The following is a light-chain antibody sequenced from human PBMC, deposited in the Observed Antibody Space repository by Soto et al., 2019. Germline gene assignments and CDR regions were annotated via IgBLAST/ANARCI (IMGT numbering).Light chain of an antibody. CDR3: QHYHNWPPWT. CDR1: QSVSSN. CDR2: GAS. V-gene: IGKV3-15*01. Sequence: EIVMTQSPATLSVSPGERATLSCRASQSVSSNLAWYQQKPGQAPRLLIYGASTRATGIPTRFSGSGSGTEFILTISSLLSDDFAVYYCQHYHNWPPWTFGQGTKVEIK. J-gene: IGKJ1*01.